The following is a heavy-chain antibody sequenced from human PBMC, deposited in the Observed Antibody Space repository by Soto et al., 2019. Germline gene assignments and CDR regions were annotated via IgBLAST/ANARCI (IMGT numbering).Heavy chain of an antibody. CDR2: INAGNGNT. V-gene: IGHV1-3*01. CDR1: GYTFTSYA. J-gene: IGHJ6*03. CDR3: ARDSHRNYYYYYMDV. Sequence: ASVKVSCKASGYTFTSYAMHWVRQAPGQRLEWMGWINAGNGNTKYSQKFQGRVTITRDTSASTAYMELSSLRSEDTAVYYCARDSHRNYYYYYMDVWGKGTTVTVSS.